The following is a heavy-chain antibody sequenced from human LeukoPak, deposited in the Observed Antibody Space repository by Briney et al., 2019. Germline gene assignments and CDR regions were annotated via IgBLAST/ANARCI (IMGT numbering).Heavy chain of an antibody. V-gene: IGHV3-49*03. J-gene: IGHJ4*02. CDR2: IRGKAFGGTT. Sequence: GGSLRLSCAASGFTFSDYYMSWIRQAPGKGLEWVGFIRGKAFGGTTELAASVKGRFTISRDDSKRFAYLQMNGLKSEDTAVYYCSRANYSSGWYALLFDYWGQGTLVTVSS. D-gene: IGHD6-19*01. CDR1: GFTFSDYY. CDR3: SRANYSSGWYALLFDY.